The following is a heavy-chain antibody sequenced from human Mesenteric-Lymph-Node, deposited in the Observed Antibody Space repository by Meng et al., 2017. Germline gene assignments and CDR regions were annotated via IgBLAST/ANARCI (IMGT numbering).Heavy chain of an antibody. D-gene: IGHD5-12*01. J-gene: IGHJ4*02. CDR3: ARPQRGYSGYDPFDY. CDR2: ISSSGSTI. Sequence: GESLKISCAASGFTFSSYEMNWVRQAPGKGLEWVSYISSSGSTIYYADSVKGRFTISGDNAKNSLYLQMNSLRAEDTAVYYCARPQRGYSGYDPFDYWGQGTLVTVSS. V-gene: IGHV3-48*03. CDR1: GFTFSSYE.